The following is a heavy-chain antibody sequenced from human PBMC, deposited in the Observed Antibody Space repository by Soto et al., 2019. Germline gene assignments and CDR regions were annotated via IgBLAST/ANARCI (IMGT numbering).Heavy chain of an antibody. CDR2: IIPIFGTA. CDR3: AREFSYNWNLYYFDY. D-gene: IGHD1-7*01. V-gene: IGHV1-69*06. Sequence: ASVKVSCKASGGTFSSYAISWVRRAPGQGLEWMGGIIPIFGTANYAQKFQGRVTITADKSTSTAYMELSSLRSEDTAVYHCAREFSYNWNLYYFDYWGQGTLVTVSS. J-gene: IGHJ4*02. CDR1: GGTFSSYA.